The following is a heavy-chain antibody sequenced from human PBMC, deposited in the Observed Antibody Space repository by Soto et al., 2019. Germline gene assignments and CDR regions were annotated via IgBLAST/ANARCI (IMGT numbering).Heavy chain of an antibody. CDR2: IYYSGST. Sequence: SETLSLTCTVSGGSISSGGYYWSWIRQHPGKGLEWIGYIYYSGSTYYNPSLKSRVTISVDTSKNQFSLKLSSVTAADTAVYYCARDRYDFWSGYLYNWFDPWGQGTLVTVS. CDR3: ARDRYDFWSGYLYNWFDP. CDR1: GGSISSGGYY. D-gene: IGHD3-3*01. J-gene: IGHJ5*02. V-gene: IGHV4-31*02.